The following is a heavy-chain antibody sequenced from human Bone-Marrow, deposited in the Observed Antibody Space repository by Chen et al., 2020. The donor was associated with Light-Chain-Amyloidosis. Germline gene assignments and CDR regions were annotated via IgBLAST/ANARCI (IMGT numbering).Heavy chain of an antibody. CDR3: AKQYLIGG. Sequence: EVRMLESGGDLVQQGESLRLSCVASGFSFKDHAMNWVRQAPGQGLEWVSSISESGSNTDYIDSVRGRFTISRDNYNNILFLQLRSLRVEDTAVYYCAKQYLIGGWVQGTLITVSS. D-gene: IGHD2-2*02. CDR1: GFSFKDHA. CDR2: ISESGSNT. V-gene: IGHV3-23*01. J-gene: IGHJ4*02.